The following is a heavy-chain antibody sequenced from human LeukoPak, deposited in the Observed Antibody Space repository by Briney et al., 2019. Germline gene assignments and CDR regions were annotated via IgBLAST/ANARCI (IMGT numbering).Heavy chain of an antibody. V-gene: IGHV1-69*13. CDR2: IIPIFGTA. Sequence: SVKVSFTASGYTFTSYDINWVRQAAGQGLEWMGGIIPIFGTANYAQKFQGRVTITADESTSTAYMELSSLRSEDTAVYYCARGSGIAVAGTETWFDPWGQGTLVTVSS. J-gene: IGHJ5*02. CDR3: ARGSGIAVAGTETWFDP. D-gene: IGHD6-19*01. CDR1: GYTFTSYD.